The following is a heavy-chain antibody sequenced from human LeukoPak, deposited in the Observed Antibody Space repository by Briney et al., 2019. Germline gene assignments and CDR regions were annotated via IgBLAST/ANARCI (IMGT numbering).Heavy chain of an antibody. D-gene: IGHD2-2*01. V-gene: IGHV3-64D*09. CDR2: ISSNGGST. J-gene: IGHJ4*02. Sequence: GRSLRLSCAASGLTFSSYAMHWVRQAPGKGLEYVSAISSNGGSTYYADSVKGRVAISRDNSKNTLYLQMSSLRAEDTAVYYCVKGYCSSISCYGDYWGQGTLVTFSS. CDR1: GLTFSSYA. CDR3: VKGYCSSISCYGDY.